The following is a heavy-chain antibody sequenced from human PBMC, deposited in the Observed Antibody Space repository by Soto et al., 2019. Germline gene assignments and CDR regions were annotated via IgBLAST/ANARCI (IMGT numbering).Heavy chain of an antibody. CDR1: GFTFSSYA. J-gene: IGHJ4*02. CDR2: ISGSGGST. D-gene: IGHD6-19*01. CDR3: AKDPGGGWHFFDY. V-gene: IGHV3-23*01. Sequence: GGSLRLSCAASGFTFSSYAMSWVRQAPGKGLEWVSAISGSGGSTYYADSVKGRFTISRDNSKNTLHLQMNSLRAEDTAVYYCAKDPGGGWHFFDYWGQGTLVTVSS.